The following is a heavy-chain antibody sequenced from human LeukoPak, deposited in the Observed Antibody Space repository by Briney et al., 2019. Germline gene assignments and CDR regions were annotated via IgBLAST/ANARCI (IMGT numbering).Heavy chain of an antibody. CDR3: AKDWFHPIDY. CDR1: GFTFSDTW. CDR2: IRSDGSDT. D-gene: IGHD3-10*01. Sequence: GGSLRLSCAASGFTFSDTWMHWVRQAPGKGLVWVSRIRSDGSDTRYAESVKGRFTISRDNAKNTLYLQMNSLRAEDTAVYYCAKDWFHPIDYWGQGTLVTVSS. J-gene: IGHJ4*02. V-gene: IGHV3-74*01.